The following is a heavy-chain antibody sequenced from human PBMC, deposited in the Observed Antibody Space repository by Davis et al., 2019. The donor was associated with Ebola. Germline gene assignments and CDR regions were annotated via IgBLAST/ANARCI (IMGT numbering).Heavy chain of an antibody. J-gene: IGHJ4*02. CDR1: GGSISSSSYY. V-gene: IGHV4-39*07. Sequence: SETLSLTCTVSGGSISSSSYYWGWIRQPPGKGLEWIGSIYYSGSTYYNPSLKSRVTISVDTSKNQFSLKLSSVTAADTAVYYCARGAIAVAASFDYWGQGTLVTVSS. CDR3: ARGAIAVAASFDY. D-gene: IGHD6-19*01. CDR2: IYYSGST.